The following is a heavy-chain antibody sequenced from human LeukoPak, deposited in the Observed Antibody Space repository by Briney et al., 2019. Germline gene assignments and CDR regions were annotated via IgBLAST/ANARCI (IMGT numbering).Heavy chain of an antibody. D-gene: IGHD3-9*01. CDR1: GFTFSSYG. CDR3: AKDRYLRYYYMDV. J-gene: IGHJ6*03. V-gene: IGHV3-30*02. Sequence: GGSLRLSCAASGFTFSSYGMHWVRQAPGKGLEWVAFIRYDGSNKYYADSVKGRFTISRDNSKNTLYLQMNSLRAEDTAVYYCAKDRYLRYYYMDVWGKGTTVTVSS. CDR2: IRYDGSNK.